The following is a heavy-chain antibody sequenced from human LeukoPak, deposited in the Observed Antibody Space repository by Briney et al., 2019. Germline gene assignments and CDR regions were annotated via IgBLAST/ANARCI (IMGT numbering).Heavy chain of an antibody. CDR1: GGSISSYY. V-gene: IGHV4-59*01. CDR3: ARELGANSLAFNI. Sequence: SETLSLTCTVSGGSISSYYWSWIRQPPGKGLEWIGYIYYSGSTNYNPSLKSRVTISVDTSKRQFSLKLSSVTAADTAVYYCARELGANSLAFNIWGKGTMVTVSS. J-gene: IGHJ3*02. D-gene: IGHD4/OR15-4a*01. CDR2: IYYSGST.